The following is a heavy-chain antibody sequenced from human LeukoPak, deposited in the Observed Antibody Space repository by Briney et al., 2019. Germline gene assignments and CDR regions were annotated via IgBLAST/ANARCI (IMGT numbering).Heavy chain of an antibody. V-gene: IGHV4-34*01. CDR3: ARGLSRGWVVY. J-gene: IGHJ4*02. CDR1: GGSFTADY. CDR2: VHHSGIT. D-gene: IGHD6-19*01. Sequence: SETLSLTCAVYGGSFTADYWTWIRQPPGKGLEWIGEVHHSGITNYKPSLRSRVTISLDTSKNQFSLNLTSVTAADTAVYYCARGLSRGWVVYWGQGTLVTVSS.